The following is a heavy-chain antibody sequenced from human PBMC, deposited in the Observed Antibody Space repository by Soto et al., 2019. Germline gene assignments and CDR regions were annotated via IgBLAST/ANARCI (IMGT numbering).Heavy chain of an antibody. CDR2: VCYRGNT. CDR1: GGSISSSTFC. CDR3: ARSPLRDGSYSIPRTFDY. D-gene: IGHD1-26*01. V-gene: IGHV4-39*01. J-gene: IGHJ4*02. Sequence: LQLQGSGPGLVQPSETLSLTCTVSGGSISSSTFCWGWIRPPPGEGLEWIGGVCYRGNTSYNPSRGSRVNLSLDTSKNQLSLKVSSVTAADTAVDYCARSPLRDGSYSIPRTFDYWGQGTLVTVSS.